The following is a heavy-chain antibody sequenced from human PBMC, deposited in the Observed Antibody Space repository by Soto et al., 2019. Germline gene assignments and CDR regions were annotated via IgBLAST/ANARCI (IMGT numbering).Heavy chain of an antibody. CDR1: GGSFSGYY. J-gene: IGHJ6*02. Sequence: PSETLSLTCAVYGGSFSGYYWSWIRQPPGKGLEWIGEINHGGSTNYNPSLKSRVTISVDTSNNQFSLKLSSVTAEDTAVYYCATTGGDSYGPNYYFGMDIWGQGTTVTVSS. CDR3: ATTGGDSYGPNYYFGMDI. V-gene: IGHV4-34*01. D-gene: IGHD5-18*01. CDR2: INHGGST.